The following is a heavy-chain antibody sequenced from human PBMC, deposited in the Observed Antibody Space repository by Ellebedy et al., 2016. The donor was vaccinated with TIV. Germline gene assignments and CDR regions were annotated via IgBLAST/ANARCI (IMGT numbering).Heavy chain of an antibody. D-gene: IGHD3-10*01. V-gene: IGHV3-74*01. J-gene: IGHJ6*02. CDR3: ARELGSVYYGSGSYYKGPYYYGMDV. CDR1: GFTFSSYW. CDR2: INSDGRST. Sequence: PGGSLRLSCAASGFTFSSYWMHWVRQAPGKGLVWVSRINSDGRSTSYADSVKGRFTISRDNAKNTLYLQMNSLRAEDTAVYYCARELGSVYYGSGSYYKGPYYYGMDVWGQGTTVTVSS.